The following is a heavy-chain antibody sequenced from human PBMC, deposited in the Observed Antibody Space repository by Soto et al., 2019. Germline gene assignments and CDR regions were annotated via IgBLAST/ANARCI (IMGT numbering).Heavy chain of an antibody. J-gene: IGHJ6*02. V-gene: IGHV3-74*01. CDR3: TTPRHPAP. CDR1: GFTFNTYG. CDR2: INSEGSAT. Sequence: PGVSLRLSCAAFGFTFNTYGMYWVRQAPGKGLVWVSWINSEGSATRYADSVKGRFTISRDNAKNTVYLQMNSLRVEDTAVYYCTTPRHPAPWGQGTTVTVSS. D-gene: IGHD2-2*01.